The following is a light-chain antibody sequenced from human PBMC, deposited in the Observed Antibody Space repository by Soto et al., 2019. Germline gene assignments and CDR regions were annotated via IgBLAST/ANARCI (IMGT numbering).Light chain of an antibody. CDR1: QSVSSNY. CDR2: GAS. Sequence: DIVLPQSPGILSLSPVERDRCCCRASQSVSSNYLAWYQQKPGQAPRLLIYGASRRATGVPDRFSGSGSGTEFTLTISSLQSEDSAIYYCHQYNDWPWTLGQGTEVDTK. V-gene: IGKV3-20*01. CDR3: HQYNDWPWT. J-gene: IGKJ1*01.